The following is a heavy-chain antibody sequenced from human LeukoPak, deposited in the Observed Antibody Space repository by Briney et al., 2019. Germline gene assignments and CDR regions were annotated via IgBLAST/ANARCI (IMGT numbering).Heavy chain of an antibody. CDR3: ARCVYGVSTYYFDY. D-gene: IGHD4-17*01. J-gene: IGHJ4*02. CDR2: IWNDGSKE. V-gene: IGHV3-33*01. Sequence: RPGGSLRLSCAASGFTFSYYGMNWVRQAPGKGLEWVTLIWNDGSKEYYADSVKGRFTVSRDNSRNTLYLQMNSLRAEDTAVYYRARCVYGVSTYYFDYWGQGNLVTVSS. CDR1: GFTFSYYG.